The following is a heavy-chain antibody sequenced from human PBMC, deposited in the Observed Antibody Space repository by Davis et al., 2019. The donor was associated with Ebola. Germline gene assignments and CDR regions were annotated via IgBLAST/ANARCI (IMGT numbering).Heavy chain of an antibody. D-gene: IGHD3-16*01. V-gene: IGHV3-21*06. CDR3: ARGLQTRWRVGWGMDV. CDR1: GFIFNRHG. CDR2: ITSSSFYI. J-gene: IGHJ6*02. Sequence: PGGSLRLSCAASGFIFNRHGMHWVRQAPGKGPEWVASITSSSFYIYYGDSLKGRFTISRDNAKNSLYLQMSSLRAEDTAVYYCARGLQTRWRVGWGMDVWGQGTTVTVSS.